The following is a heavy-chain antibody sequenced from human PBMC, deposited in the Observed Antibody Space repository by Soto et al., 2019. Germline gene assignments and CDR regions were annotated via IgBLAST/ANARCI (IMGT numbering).Heavy chain of an antibody. CDR3: ARERGGGGYGANPANWFDP. Sequence: QVQLQESGPGLVKPSQTLSLTCTVSGGSISSGGYYWSWIRQHTGKGLEWIGYIYYSGSTYYNLSLQSRVTISVDTSKNQFSLKLSSVTAADTAVYYCARERGGGGYGANPANWFDPWGQGTLVTVSS. D-gene: IGHD3-16*01. CDR1: GGSISSGGYY. CDR2: IYYSGST. V-gene: IGHV4-31*03. J-gene: IGHJ5*02.